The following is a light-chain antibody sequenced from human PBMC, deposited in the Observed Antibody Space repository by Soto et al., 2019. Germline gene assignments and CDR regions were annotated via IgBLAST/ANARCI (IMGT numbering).Light chain of an antibody. CDR2: DFR. CDR1: SSDVGGYNY. CDR3: CSYVGSYTYV. J-gene: IGLJ1*01. Sequence: QSLLTQPRSVSGSPGQSGTIYCTRTSSDVGGYNYVSWYQQHPDTAPTLMFYDFRKWPSGVPDPSSGSKSGKTASLTISGLQAEDEADDYCCSYVGSYTYVFGTGTKVTVL. V-gene: IGLV2-11*01.